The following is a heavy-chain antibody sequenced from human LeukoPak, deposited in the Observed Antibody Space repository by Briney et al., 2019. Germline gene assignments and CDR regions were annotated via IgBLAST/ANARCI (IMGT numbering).Heavy chain of an antibody. Sequence: GGSLRLSCAASGFTFGNFAMSWVRQAPGKGLEWVSSISASGGTTYYADSVKGRFAISRDNSKNTFNLQMNSLRAEDTALYYCAKDFHGDFPYFFDYWGQGTLVTVSS. CDR3: AKDFHGDFPYFFDY. J-gene: IGHJ4*02. V-gene: IGHV3-23*01. CDR2: ISASGGTT. CDR1: GFTFGNFA.